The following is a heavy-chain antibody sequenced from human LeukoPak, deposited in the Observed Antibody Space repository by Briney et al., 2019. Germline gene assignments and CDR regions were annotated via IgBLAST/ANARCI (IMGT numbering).Heavy chain of an antibody. D-gene: IGHD3-22*01. V-gene: IGHV3-21*01. CDR1: GFTFSSYS. J-gene: IGHJ5*02. CDR3: ARDSSGYHGWFDP. CDR2: ISSSSSYI. Sequence: GGSLRLSCAASGFTFSSYSMNWVRQAPGKGLEWVSSISSSSSYIYYADSVKGRFTISRDNAKNSLYLQMNSLRAEDTAVYYCARDSSGYHGWFDPWGQGTLVTVSS.